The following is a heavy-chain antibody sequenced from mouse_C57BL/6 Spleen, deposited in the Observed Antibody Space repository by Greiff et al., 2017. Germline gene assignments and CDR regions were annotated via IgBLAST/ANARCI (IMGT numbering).Heavy chain of an antibody. D-gene: IGHD1-1*01. V-gene: IGHV5-4*01. J-gene: IGHJ3*01. Sequence: EVKLVESGGGLVKPGGSLKLSCAASGFTFSSYAMSWVRQTPEKRLEWVATISDGGSYTYYPDNVKGRFTISRDNAKNNLYLQMSHLKSEDTAMYYCAREWDYYGSSYPYWGQGTLVTVSA. CDR1: GFTFSSYA. CDR2: ISDGGSYT. CDR3: AREWDYYGSSYPY.